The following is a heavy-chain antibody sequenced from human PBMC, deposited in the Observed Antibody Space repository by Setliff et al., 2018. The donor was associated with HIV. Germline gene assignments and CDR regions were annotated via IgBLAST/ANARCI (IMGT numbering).Heavy chain of an antibody. V-gene: IGHV5-10-1*01. Sequence: PGESLKISCKGSGYNFTKYWINWVRQMPGKGLEYMGRIDPHDSYTNYSPSFQGHVTISVDKSLSTAYLQWYSLKASDTAMYYCASRGGNWHYGAFDIWGQGTKVTVSS. CDR2: IDPHDSYT. CDR1: GYNFTKYW. D-gene: IGHD3-3*02. J-gene: IGHJ3*02. CDR3: ASRGGNWHYGAFDI.